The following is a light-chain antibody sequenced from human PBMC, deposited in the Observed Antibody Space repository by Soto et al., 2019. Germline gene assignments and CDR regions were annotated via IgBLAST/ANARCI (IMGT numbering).Light chain of an antibody. CDR2: EVS. CDR1: STDVGGYNY. J-gene: IGLJ1*01. CDR3: SSFTTSRAYV. V-gene: IGLV2-14*01. Sequence: QSALTQPPSAAGSPGQSVTISCTGTSTDVGGYNYVSWYQQQSGKAPKLIIYEVSYRPSGVSNRFSGSKSGNTASLTISGLQAEDEADYYCSSFTTSRAYVFGLGTKLTVL.